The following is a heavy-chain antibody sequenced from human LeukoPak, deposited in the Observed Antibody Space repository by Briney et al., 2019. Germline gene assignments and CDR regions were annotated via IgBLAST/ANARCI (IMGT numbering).Heavy chain of an antibody. D-gene: IGHD2-2*01. V-gene: IGHV3-23*01. CDR2: ISGSGMYT. CDR1: GFTFRSYA. Sequence: GGSLRLSCAASGFTFRSYAISWVRQGPGKGLEWVSGISGSGMYTYYADSVKGRFTISRDNSKNTVYLQMNSLRAEDTAVYYCAKITGGDRAYCTWTSCNQGGWFDPWGQGTLVTVSS. CDR3: AKITGGDRAYCTWTSCNQGGWFDP. J-gene: IGHJ5*02.